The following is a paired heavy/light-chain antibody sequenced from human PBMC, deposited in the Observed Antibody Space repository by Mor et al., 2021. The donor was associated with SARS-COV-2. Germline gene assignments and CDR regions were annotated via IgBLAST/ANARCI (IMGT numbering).Light chain of an antibody. V-gene: IGKV1-9*01. Sequence: DIQLTQSPSFLSASVGDRVTITCRASQGITSYLGWYQQKPGKAPKLLIYGANTLQSGVPSRFSGSGSGTEFTLTISSLQPEDFATYYCQQINSYPQTFGPGTKVDIK. CDR1: QGITSY. J-gene: IGKJ3*01. CDR3: QQINSYPQT. CDR2: GAN.
Heavy chain of an antibody. CDR3: ARDKSGVSGSYFTLYYMDV. CDR1: GASVSSGSYY. D-gene: IGHD3-10*01. Sequence: QVQLQESGPGLVKPSETLSLTCTVSGASVSSGSYYWSWIRQSPGQGLQWIGYIYNSGSTNYNPSLKSRATISVDTSKNQFSLKLRSVTAADTAVYYCARDKSGVSGSYFTLYYMDVWGKGTTVTVSS. V-gene: IGHV4-61*01. J-gene: IGHJ6*03. CDR2: IYNSGST.